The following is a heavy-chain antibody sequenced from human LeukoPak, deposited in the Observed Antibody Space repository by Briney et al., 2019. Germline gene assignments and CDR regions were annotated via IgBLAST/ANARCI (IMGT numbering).Heavy chain of an antibody. CDR1: GFTFSSNW. Sequence: GGSLRLSCAASGFTFSSNWMHRVRQGPGKGLVWVSRINSDGSGTSYADSVKGRFTISRDNAKNTLYLQMNSLRAEDTAVYYCARAGEGLLAYSFDIWGQGTMVTVSS. J-gene: IGHJ3*02. V-gene: IGHV3-74*01. CDR3: ARAGEGLLAYSFDI. CDR2: INSDGSGT. D-gene: IGHD1-26*01.